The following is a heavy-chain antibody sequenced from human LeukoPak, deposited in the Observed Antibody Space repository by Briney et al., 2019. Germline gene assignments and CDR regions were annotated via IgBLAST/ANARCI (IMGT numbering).Heavy chain of an antibody. CDR2: IYYSGST. D-gene: IGHD5-18*01. J-gene: IGHJ4*02. CDR3: ARLPVDTAMAHDY. V-gene: IGHV4-39*01. CDR1: GDSISSGTYY. Sequence: PSETLSLTCSVSGDSISSGTYYWGRIRQPPGKGLEWIGSIYYSGSTYYNPSLKSRVTISVDTSKNQFSLKLSSVTAADTAVYYCARLPVDTAMAHDYWGQGTLVTVSS.